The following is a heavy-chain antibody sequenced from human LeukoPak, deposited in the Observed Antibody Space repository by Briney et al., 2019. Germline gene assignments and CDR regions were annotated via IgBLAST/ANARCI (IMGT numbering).Heavy chain of an antibody. CDR1: GGSFSGYY. CDR3: ARRNYDYVWGSYRPTGYYFDY. D-gene: IGHD3-16*02. Sequence: SETLSLTCAVYGGSFSGYYWSWIRQPPGKGLEWIGEINHSGSTNYNPSLKSRVTISVDTSKNQFSLKLSSVTAADTAVYYRARRNYDYVWGSYRPTGYYFDYWGQGTLVTVSS. CDR2: INHSGST. V-gene: IGHV4-34*01. J-gene: IGHJ4*02.